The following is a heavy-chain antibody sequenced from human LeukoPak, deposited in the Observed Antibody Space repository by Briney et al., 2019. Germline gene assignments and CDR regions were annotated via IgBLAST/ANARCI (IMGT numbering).Heavy chain of an antibody. D-gene: IGHD5-12*01. V-gene: IGHV4-30-4*08. Sequence: KSSETLSLTCIVSGGSISNDDYYWSWIRQHPGKGLEWIGYIYYSGSTHYNPSLKSRVTISVDTSKNQFSLRVSSVTAADMGLYYCARSPTYCSSSNCPVGYSGYDLDYWGRGTLVTVSS. J-gene: IGHJ4*02. CDR3: ARSPTYCSSSNCPVGYSGYDLDY. CDR2: IYYSGST. CDR1: GGSISNDDYY.